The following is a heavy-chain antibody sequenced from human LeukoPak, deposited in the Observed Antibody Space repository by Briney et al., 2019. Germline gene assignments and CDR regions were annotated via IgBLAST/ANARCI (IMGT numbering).Heavy chain of an antibody. CDR1: GGSISGYS. D-gene: IGHD1-26*01. V-gene: IGHV4-59*01. CDR3: ARHSGSSPHYFDY. J-gene: IGHJ4*02. Sequence: PSETLSLTCTVSGGSISGYSWSWIRQPPGKGLEWFGYIYYSGSTNYNPSLKSRVTISVDTSKNHFSLKRTSVTAADTAVYYCARHSGSSPHYFDYWGQGTLVTVSS. CDR2: IYYSGST.